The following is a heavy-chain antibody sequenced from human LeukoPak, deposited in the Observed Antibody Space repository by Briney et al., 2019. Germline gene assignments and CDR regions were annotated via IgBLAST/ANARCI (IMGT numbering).Heavy chain of an antibody. J-gene: IGHJ3*02. V-gene: IGHV3-23*01. CDR2: ISGSGGST. Sequence: PGGTLRLSCAASGFTFSSYGMSWVRQAPGKGLEWVSAISGSGGSTYYADSVKGRFTISRDNSKNTLYLQMDSLRAEDTAVYYCAKALRGVRGAFDIWGQGTMVTVSS. CDR3: AKALRGVRGAFDI. D-gene: IGHD3-10*01. CDR1: GFTFSSYG.